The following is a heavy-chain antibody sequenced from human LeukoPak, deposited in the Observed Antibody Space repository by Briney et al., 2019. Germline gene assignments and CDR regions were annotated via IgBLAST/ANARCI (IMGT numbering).Heavy chain of an antibody. D-gene: IGHD3-10*01. CDR3: ANERMGTMAQYYYDGMDV. J-gene: IGHJ6*02. CDR1: RYTFTSYY. V-gene: IGHV1-46*01. CDR2: INTSGGST. Sequence: ASLKVSCKASRYTFTSYYMHSVRHRPLQRLEWRGIINTSGGSTNYAQKIHSTGTITRDTSPRTVSIERSSLRSEDTAVYYCANERMGTMAQYYYDGMDVWGQGTTVTVSS.